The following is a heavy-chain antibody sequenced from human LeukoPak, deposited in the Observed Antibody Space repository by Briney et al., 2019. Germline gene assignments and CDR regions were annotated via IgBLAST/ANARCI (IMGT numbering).Heavy chain of an antibody. D-gene: IGHD1-26*01. V-gene: IGHV4-34*01. Sequence: SETLSLTCAVYGGSFSGYYWSWIRQPPGKGLERIGEINHSGGTNYNPSLKSRVTISVDTSKNQFSLKLTSVTAADTAVYYCAKIRKREGEDYWGQGTLVTVSS. CDR3: AKIRKREGEDY. J-gene: IGHJ4*02. CDR2: INHSGGT. CDR1: GGSFSGYY.